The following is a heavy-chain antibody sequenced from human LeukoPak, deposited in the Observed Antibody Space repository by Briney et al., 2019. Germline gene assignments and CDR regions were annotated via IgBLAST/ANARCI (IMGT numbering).Heavy chain of an antibody. V-gene: IGHV4-4*02. CDR3: ARVSGLAAAGTEFDY. D-gene: IGHD6-13*01. CDR1: GGSISSSNW. CDR2: IYHSGST. J-gene: IGHJ4*02. Sequence: PSETLSLTCAVSGGSISSSNWWSWVRQPPGKGLEWIGEIYHSGSTNYNPSLKSRVTISVDKPKNQFSLKLSSVTAADTAVYYCARVSGLAAAGTEFDYWGQGTLVTVSS.